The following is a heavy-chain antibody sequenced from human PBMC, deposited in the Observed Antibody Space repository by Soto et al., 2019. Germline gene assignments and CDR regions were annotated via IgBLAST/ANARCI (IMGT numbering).Heavy chain of an antibody. V-gene: IGHV3-23*01. J-gene: IGHJ4*02. Sequence: GESLKISCAASGFTFSNYAMSWVRQAPGKGLEWVSGISAGGGSTYYADSVKGRFTISRDNSKNTLLLQMDSLRAEDTAVYYCAKAEAYGGYIVSASSDYWGQGTLVTVSS. CDR1: GFTFSNYA. CDR3: AKAEAYGGYIVSASSDY. CDR2: ISAGGGST. D-gene: IGHD4-17*01.